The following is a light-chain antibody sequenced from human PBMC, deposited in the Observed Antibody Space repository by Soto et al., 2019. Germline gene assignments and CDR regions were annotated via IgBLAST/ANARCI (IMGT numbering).Light chain of an antibody. J-gene: IGKJ2*01. CDR2: GAC. CDR1: DYVNSKY. V-gene: IGKV3-20*01. Sequence: EIVLTQSPGTLSLSPGERVTLSCRASDYVNSKYLTWYQQKPGQAPRLLIYGACNRATGIPDRFSGSGSGKDFTLTISRLESEDLAVYYRKQYGESRYTFGRETKLEI. CDR3: KQYGESRYT.